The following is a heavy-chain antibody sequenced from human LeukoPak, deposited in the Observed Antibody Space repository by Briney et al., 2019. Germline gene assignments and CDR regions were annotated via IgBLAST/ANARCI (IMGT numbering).Heavy chain of an antibody. D-gene: IGHD2-15*01. CDR2: ISGSGGST. V-gene: IGHV3-23*01. Sequence: GGSLRLSCAASGFTFSSYAMSWVRQAPGKGLEWVSAISGSGGSTYYADSVKGRFTISRDNSKNTLYLQMNSLRAEDTAVYYCAKGGSRYCSGGSCHFDYWGQGTLVTVSS. CDR3: AKGGSRYCSGGSCHFDY. CDR1: GFTFSSYA. J-gene: IGHJ4*02.